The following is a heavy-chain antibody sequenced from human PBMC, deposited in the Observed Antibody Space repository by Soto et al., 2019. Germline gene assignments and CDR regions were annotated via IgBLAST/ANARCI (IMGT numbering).Heavy chain of an antibody. D-gene: IGHD2-21*01. J-gene: IGHJ3*01. CDR1: GGSISGYH. V-gene: IGHV4-59*01. CDR3: ARVVVPHTCCAFDV. Sequence: LSLTCTVSGGSISGYHWSWIRQPPGKGLEWIGYIYYSGNTDYNPSLKSRVTISADTSKKHFSLKLSSVTAADTAVYYCARVVVPHTCCAFDVWGQGTMVTVSS. CDR2: IYYSGNT.